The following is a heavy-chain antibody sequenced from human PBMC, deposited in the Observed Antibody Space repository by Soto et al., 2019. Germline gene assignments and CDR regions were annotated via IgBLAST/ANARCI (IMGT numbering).Heavy chain of an antibody. V-gene: IGHV3-33*01. Sequence: QVQLVESGGGVVQPGRSLRLSCAASGFNFSSYVMHWVRQAPGKGLEWVAVIWYDGGNKYYADSVKGRFTISRDNSKNTLYLQMNSLRGDAAAVHYCARDGQWLPRDGLRSSYYFDYWGQGTLVTVPS. J-gene: IGHJ4*02. D-gene: IGHD6-19*01. CDR2: IWYDGGNK. CDR1: GFNFSSYV. CDR3: ARDGQWLPRDGLRSSYYFDY.